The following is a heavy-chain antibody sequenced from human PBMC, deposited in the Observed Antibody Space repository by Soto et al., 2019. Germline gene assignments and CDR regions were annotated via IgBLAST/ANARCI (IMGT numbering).Heavy chain of an antibody. CDR3: ARGGHGVVAATLGLYYYGMDV. CDR1: GGSISSGDYY. V-gene: IGHV4-30-4*01. J-gene: IGHJ6*02. Sequence: PSETLSLTCTVSGGSISSGDYYWSWIRQPPGKGLECIGYIYYSGSTYYNPSLKSRVTISVDTSKNQFSLKLSSVTAADTAVYYCARGGHGVVAATLGLYYYGMDVWGQGTTVTVSS. D-gene: IGHD2-15*01. CDR2: IYYSGST.